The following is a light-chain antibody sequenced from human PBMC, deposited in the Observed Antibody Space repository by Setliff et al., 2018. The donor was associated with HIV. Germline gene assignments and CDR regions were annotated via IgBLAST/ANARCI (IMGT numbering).Light chain of an antibody. CDR1: RSYIGAYNY. CDR2: EVN. J-gene: IGLJ2*01. CDR3: TSYTTSSTLV. Sequence: QSALAQPASVSGSPGQSITISCTGSRSYIGAYNYVSWYQHHPGKAPKLMISEVNKRPSGVSTRFSGSKTGNTASLTISGLQAEDESDYYCTSYTTSSTLVFGGGTKVTVL. V-gene: IGLV2-14*01.